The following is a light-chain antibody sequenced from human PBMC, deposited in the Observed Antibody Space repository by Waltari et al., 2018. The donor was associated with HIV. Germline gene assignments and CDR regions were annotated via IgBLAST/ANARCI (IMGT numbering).Light chain of an antibody. Sequence: SYELTPPPSVSVSPEQPARHTCSGDALPRKYTYWDQQKSGQAPVLVIYEDSQRPSGIPERSSGSSSGTMATLTINGAQVEDEADYYCYSTDSSANHWVFGGGTELTVL. CDR2: EDS. J-gene: IGLJ3*02. CDR3: YSTDSSANHWV. V-gene: IGLV3-10*01. CDR1: ALPRKY.